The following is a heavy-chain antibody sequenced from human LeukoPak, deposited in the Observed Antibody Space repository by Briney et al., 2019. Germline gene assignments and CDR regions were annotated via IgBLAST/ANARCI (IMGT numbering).Heavy chain of an antibody. V-gene: IGHV3-7*02. J-gene: IGHJ5*02. CDR1: GFTFSSHW. Sequence: GGSLRLSCAASGFTFSSHWMSWVRQAPGKGLEWVANINQDGSEKYYVDSVKGRFTISRDNAKNSLYLQMNSLRAEDTAVYYCARAGPPAFDPWGQGTLVTVSS. CDR3: ARAGPPAFDP. CDR2: INQDGSEK.